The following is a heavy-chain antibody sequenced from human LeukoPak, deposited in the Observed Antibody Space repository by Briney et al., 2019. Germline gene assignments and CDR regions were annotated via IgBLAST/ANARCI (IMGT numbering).Heavy chain of an antibody. D-gene: IGHD1-20*01. J-gene: IGHJ4*02. CDR3: ARRPVSYAGSKHFDY. CDR1: GFTFSSYA. CDR2: ISGSGGST. V-gene: IGHV3-23*01. Sequence: GGSLRPSCAASGFTFSSYAMSWVRQAPGKGLEWVSAISGSGGSTYYADSVKGRFTISRDNSKNTLYLQMNSPRAEDTAVYYCARRPVSYAGSKHFDYWGQGTLVTVSS.